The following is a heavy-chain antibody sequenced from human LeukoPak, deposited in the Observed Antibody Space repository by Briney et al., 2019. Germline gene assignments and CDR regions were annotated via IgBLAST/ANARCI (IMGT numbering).Heavy chain of an antibody. CDR1: GFTFSNYG. CDR3: ARDRYGANSPFDY. D-gene: IGHD4-23*01. V-gene: IGHV3-33*01. J-gene: IGHJ4*02. CDR2: IWYDASNK. Sequence: PSGRSLRLSCAASGFTFSNYGMHWVRQAPGKGLEWVAVIWYDASNKYYTDSVKGRFTISRDNSENTLYLRMNSLRAEDTAVYYCARDRYGANSPFDYWGQGTLVTVSS.